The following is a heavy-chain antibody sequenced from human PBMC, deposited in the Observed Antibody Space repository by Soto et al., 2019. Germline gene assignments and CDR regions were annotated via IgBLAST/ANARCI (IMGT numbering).Heavy chain of an antibody. D-gene: IGHD4-17*01. CDR1: GYTFTSYA. V-gene: IGHV1-3*01. CDR2: INAGNGNT. CDR3: ANCRNCDYYDYFDY. J-gene: IGHJ4*02. Sequence: ASVKVSCKASGYTFTSYAMHWVRQAPGQRLEWMGWINAGNGNTKYSQKFQGRVTITRDTSASTAYMELSSLRSEDTAVYYCANCRNCDYYDYFDYWGQGTLVTVSS.